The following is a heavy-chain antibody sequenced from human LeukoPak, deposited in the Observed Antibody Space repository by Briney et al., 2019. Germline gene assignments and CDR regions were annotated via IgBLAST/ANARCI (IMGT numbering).Heavy chain of an antibody. J-gene: IGHJ4*02. CDR3: ARGYALYSGRYIDFDY. CDR2: INPNNGGT. V-gene: IGHV1-2*02. CDR1: GYIFTDYY. Sequence: ASVKVSCKASGYIFTDYYIHWVRQAPGQGLEWMGWINPNNGGTNYAQKFQGRVTMTRDTSISTAYMELSRLRSDDTAVYYCARGYALYSGRYIDFDYWGQGTLVTVSS. D-gene: IGHD1-26*01.